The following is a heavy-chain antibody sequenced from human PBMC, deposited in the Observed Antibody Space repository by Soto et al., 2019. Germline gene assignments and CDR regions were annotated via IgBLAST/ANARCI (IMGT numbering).Heavy chain of an antibody. V-gene: IGHV3-66*01. CDR1: EFTVSSLY. CDR3: ARSLDGNYYYGMDV. J-gene: IGHJ6*02. CDR2: LYSNGRT. D-gene: IGHD3-9*01. Sequence: EVQLVESGGGLVQPGGSLRLSCAASEFTVSSLYRTWVRQAPGKGLDWVSLLYSNGRTYYADSVKGRFTISRDSSKNTVYLQLNSLRAQDTAVYYCARSLDGNYYYGMDVWGQGTTVIVSS.